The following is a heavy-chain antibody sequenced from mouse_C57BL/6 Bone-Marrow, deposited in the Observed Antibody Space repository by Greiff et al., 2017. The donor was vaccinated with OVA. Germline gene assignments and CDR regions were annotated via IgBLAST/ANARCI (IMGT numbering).Heavy chain of an antibody. CDR1: GYAFSSSW. J-gene: IGHJ3*01. CDR2: IYPGDGDT. Sequence: QVQLKDSGPELVKPGASVKISCKASGYAFSSSWMNWVKQRPGKGLEWIGRIYPGDGDTDYNGKFKGKATLTADKSSSTAYMQRSSLTSEDSAVYVCASRNWDWFAYWGQGTLVTVSA. V-gene: IGHV1-82*01. D-gene: IGHD4-1*02. CDR3: ASRNWDWFAY.